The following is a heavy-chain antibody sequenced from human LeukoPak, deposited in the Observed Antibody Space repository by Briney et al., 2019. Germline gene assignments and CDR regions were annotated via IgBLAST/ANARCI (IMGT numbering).Heavy chain of an antibody. CDR2: INSDGSST. Sequence: GGSLRLSCSASGFTFSSYWMHWVRQAPGKGLAWVSRINSDGSSTSYADSVKGRFTISRDNAKNTLYLQMNSLRAEDTAVYYCARGFGSGWDYWGQGTLVTVSS. V-gene: IGHV3-74*01. J-gene: IGHJ4*02. CDR3: ARGFGSGWDY. CDR1: GFTFSSYW. D-gene: IGHD6-19*01.